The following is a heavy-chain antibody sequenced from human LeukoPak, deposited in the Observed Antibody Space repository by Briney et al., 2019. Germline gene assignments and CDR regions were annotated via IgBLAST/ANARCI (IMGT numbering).Heavy chain of an antibody. D-gene: IGHD3-16*01. CDR3: ARHGPGLGGTNSAFDI. V-gene: IGHV5-51*01. CDR2: IYPGDSDT. J-gene: IGHJ3*02. Sequence: GESLKISCKGSGYSFTSYWIGWVRQMPGKGLEWMGIIYPGDSDTRYSPSFQGQVTISADKSISTAYLQWSSLKASDTAMYYCARHGPGLGGTNSAFDIWGQGTMVTVSS. CDR1: GYSFTSYW.